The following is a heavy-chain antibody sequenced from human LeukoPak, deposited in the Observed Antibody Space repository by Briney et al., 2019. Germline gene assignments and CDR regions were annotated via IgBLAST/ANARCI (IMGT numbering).Heavy chain of an antibody. V-gene: IGHV4-31*03. D-gene: IGHD3-3*01. CDR3: ARALRFLEWPYPHNWFDL. CDR2: IYYSGST. CDR1: GGSISSGGYY. J-gene: IGHJ5*02. Sequence: SSQTLSLTCTVSGGSISSGGYYWSWIRQHPGKGLEWIGYIYYSGSTYYNPSLKSRVTISVDTSKNQFSLKLSSVPAADTAVYYCARALRFLEWPYPHNWFDLWGQGTLVTVSS.